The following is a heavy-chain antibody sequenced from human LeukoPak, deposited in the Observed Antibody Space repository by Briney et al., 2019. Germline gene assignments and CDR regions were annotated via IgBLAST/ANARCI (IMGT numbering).Heavy chain of an antibody. CDR3: ARWYRGYGSGSFDY. J-gene: IGHJ4*02. V-gene: IGHV1-18*01. D-gene: IGHD3-10*01. CDR2: ISAYNGNT. CDR1: GYTFTSYG. Sequence: ASVKVSCKASGYTFTSYGISWVRQAPGQGLEWMGWISAYNGNTNYAQKLQGRVTMTTDTSTRTAYMELRSLRSDDTAVYYCARWYRGYGSGSFDYWGQGTLVTVSS.